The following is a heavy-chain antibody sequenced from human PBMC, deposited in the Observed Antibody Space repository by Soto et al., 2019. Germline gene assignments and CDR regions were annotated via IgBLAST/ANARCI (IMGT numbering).Heavy chain of an antibody. CDR1: GGSISSSSYY. CDR2: IYYSGST. V-gene: IGHV4-39*01. J-gene: IGHJ6*02. D-gene: IGHD4-17*01. CDR3: RVWDGDASFYYYYGMDV. Sequence: QLQLQESGPGLVKPSETLSLTCTVSGGSISSSSYYWGWIRQPPGKGLEWIGSIYYSGSTYYNPSLKGRVTISVDTSTNQFSLKLSSVTVADTAVYYCRVWDGDASFYYYYGMDVWGQGTTVTVSS.